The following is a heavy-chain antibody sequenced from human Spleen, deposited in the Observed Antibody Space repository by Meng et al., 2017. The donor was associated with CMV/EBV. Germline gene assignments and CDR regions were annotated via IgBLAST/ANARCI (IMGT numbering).Heavy chain of an antibody. J-gene: IGHJ6*02. CDR2: LSAYNGNT. CDR3: ARGSPSRVFFGMDV. Sequence: ASVKVSCKASGYTFTSYGISWVRQAPGQGLEWMGWLSAYNGNTNHAQKLQGRVTMTTDPSTSTAYMELRSLRSDDTAVYYCARGSPSRVFFGMDVWGQGTTVTVSS. D-gene: IGHD3-10*01. CDR1: GYTFTSYG. V-gene: IGHV1-18*01.